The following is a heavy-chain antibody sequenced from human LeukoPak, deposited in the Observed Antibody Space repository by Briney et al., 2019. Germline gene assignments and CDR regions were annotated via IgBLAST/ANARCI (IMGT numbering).Heavy chain of an antibody. Sequence: PGGSLRLSCAASGFTFSSYNMNWVRQAPGKGLEWVSSISSSSSYIYYADSLKGRFTISRDNAKNSLFLQIDSLRAEDTAVYYCARNLNSWFDPWGQGTLVTVSS. D-gene: IGHD3-9*01. CDR2: ISSSSSYI. V-gene: IGHV3-21*01. CDR3: ARNLNSWFDP. J-gene: IGHJ5*02. CDR1: GFTFSSYN.